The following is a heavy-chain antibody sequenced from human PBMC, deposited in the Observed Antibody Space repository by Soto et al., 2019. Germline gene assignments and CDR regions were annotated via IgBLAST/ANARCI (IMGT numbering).Heavy chain of an antibody. CDR2: INAYNGNT. J-gene: IGHJ4*02. CDR1: GYTFTYYG. D-gene: IGHD3-22*01. V-gene: IGHV1-18*01. CDR3: ARVRYYDNSGWKDFDY. Sequence: QVQLVQSGGEVKKPGASVKVSCKASGYTFTYYGISWVRQAPGQGLEWMGWINAYNGNTNYTQKVQGRVTMTTDTSTSTAYMELRSLRSDDTAVYYCARVRYYDNSGWKDFDYWGQGTLVTVSS.